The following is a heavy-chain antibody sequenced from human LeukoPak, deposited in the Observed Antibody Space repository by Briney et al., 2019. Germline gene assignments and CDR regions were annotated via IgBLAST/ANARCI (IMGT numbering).Heavy chain of an antibody. CDR3: ARATGSIAAATSYYFDY. CDR1: GGSISSSSYY. CDR2: IYYSGST. J-gene: IGHJ4*02. V-gene: IGHV4-39*01. D-gene: IGHD6-13*01. Sequence: SETLSLTCTVSGGSISSSSYYWGWFRQPPGKGLEWIGSIYYSGSTYYNPSLKSRVTISVDTSKNQFSLKLSSVTAADTAVYYCARATGSIAAATSYYFDYWGQGTLVTVSS.